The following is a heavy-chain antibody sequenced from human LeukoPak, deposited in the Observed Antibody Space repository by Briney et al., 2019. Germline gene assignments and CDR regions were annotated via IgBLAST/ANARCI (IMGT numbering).Heavy chain of an antibody. CDR1: GFTFSSYA. CDR2: ISYDGSNK. Sequence: GGSLRLSCAASGFTFSSYAMHWVRQAPGKGLEWVAVISYDGSNKYYADSVKGRFTISRDNSKNTLYLQMNSLRAEDTAVYYCARDPAAAGTGVIFDYWGQGTLVTVSS. J-gene: IGHJ4*02. V-gene: IGHV3-30-3*01. CDR3: ARDPAAAGTGVIFDY. D-gene: IGHD6-13*01.